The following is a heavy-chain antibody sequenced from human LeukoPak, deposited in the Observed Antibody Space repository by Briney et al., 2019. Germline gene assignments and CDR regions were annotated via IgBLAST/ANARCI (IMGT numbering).Heavy chain of an antibody. CDR1: GFTFDDYG. D-gene: IGHD3-22*01. CDR3: ARDRFGDDSSGYYYDYFDY. V-gene: IGHV3-20*04. CDR2: INWNGDNT. J-gene: IGHJ4*02. Sequence: GGPLRLSCAASGFTFDDYGMNWVRQAPGKGLEWVSGINWNGDNTDYADSVKGRFTISRDNAKNSLYLEMDSLRAEDTALYYCARDRFGDDSSGYYYDYFDYWGQGTLVTVSS.